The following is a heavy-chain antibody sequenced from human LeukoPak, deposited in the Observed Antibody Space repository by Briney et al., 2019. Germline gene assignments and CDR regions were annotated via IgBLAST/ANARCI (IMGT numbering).Heavy chain of an antibody. CDR3: ARETSLAGFASGLGFNY. CDR1: VDSISGYY. J-gene: IGHJ4*02. D-gene: IGHD6-19*01. V-gene: IGHV4-59*01. Sequence: SETLSLTCSVSVDSISGYYWSWIRQPPGKGLEWIAYIHNSGNSNYNPSLKSRVTMSIDTSKNHFSLKLTSVTAADTATYYCARETSLAGFASGLGFNYWGQGILVTVSS. CDR2: IHNSGNS.